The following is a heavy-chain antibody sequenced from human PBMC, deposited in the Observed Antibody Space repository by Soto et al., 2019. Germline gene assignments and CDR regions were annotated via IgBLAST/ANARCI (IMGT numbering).Heavy chain of an antibody. Sequence: QVHLQESGPGLVKPSETLSLTCTVSGLSITNNYWSWIWQPPGKGLEWIGYIYYTGSTNYDPSLKSRVTMSVDTSKNQFSLNLASLTAADTAIYYCARANWYSEYWGQGTLVIVSS. CDR1: GLSITNNY. V-gene: IGHV4-59*13. CDR3: ARANWYSEY. D-gene: IGHD7-27*01. J-gene: IGHJ4*02. CDR2: IYYTGST.